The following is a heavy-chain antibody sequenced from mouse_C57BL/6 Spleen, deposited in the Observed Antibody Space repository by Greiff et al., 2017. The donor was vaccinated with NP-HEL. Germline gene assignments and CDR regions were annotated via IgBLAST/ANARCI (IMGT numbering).Heavy chain of an antibody. CDR3: ARFNWDGGFAY. CDR2: IRNKANGYTT. Sequence: EVQVVESGGGLVQPGGSLSLSCAASGFTFTDYYMSWVRQPPGKALEWLGFIRNKANGYTTEYSASVKGRFTISRDNSQSILYLQMNALGAEDSATYYCARFNWDGGFAYWGQGTLVTVSA. J-gene: IGHJ3*01. CDR1: GFTFTDYY. V-gene: IGHV7-3*01. D-gene: IGHD4-1*02.